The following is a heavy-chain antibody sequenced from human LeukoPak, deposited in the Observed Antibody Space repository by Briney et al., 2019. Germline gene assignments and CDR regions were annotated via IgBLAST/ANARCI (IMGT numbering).Heavy chain of an antibody. V-gene: IGHV4-4*07. CDR1: GGSISSYY. D-gene: IGHD3-10*01. CDR2: IYTSGST. Sequence: SETLSLTCTVSGGSISSYYWSWVRQAAGKGLEWVGRIYTSGSTIYNSSLKSRVTMSVETSKNQFSLKLSSVTAADTAVYYCARVITITVEDNWFDPWGQGTLVTVSS. J-gene: IGHJ5*02. CDR3: ARVITITVEDNWFDP.